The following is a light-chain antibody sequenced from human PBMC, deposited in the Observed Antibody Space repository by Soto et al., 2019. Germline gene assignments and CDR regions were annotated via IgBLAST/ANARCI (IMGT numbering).Light chain of an antibody. CDR2: EVS. V-gene: IGLV2-8*01. J-gene: IGLJ2*01. Sequence: QSALTQPPSASGSPGQSVTISCTGTSSDVGGYNYVSWYQQHPGKVPKLMIYEVSYRPSGVPDRFSGSKSGNTASLTVSGLQAEDEADYYCSSYAGSNTQAFGAGTKLTVL. CDR1: SSDVGGYNY. CDR3: SSYAGSNTQA.